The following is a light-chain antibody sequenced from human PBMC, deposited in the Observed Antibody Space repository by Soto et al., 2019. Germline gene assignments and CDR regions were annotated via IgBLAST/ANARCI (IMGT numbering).Light chain of an antibody. CDR2: DAS. CDR3: QQYDNPLLT. J-gene: IGKJ4*01. Sequence: DIQMTQSPSSLSASVVDRVTITCQASQDISNYLNWYQQKPGKAPKLLIYDASNLETGVPSRFSGSGSGTDFTFTISSLQPEDIATYYCQQYDNPLLTFGGGTKVEIK. V-gene: IGKV1-33*01. CDR1: QDISNY.